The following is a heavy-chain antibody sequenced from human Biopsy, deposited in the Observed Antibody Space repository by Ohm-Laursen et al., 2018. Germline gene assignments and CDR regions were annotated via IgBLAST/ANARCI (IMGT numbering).Heavy chain of an antibody. CDR1: GGSISSYY. Sequence: GTLSLTCTVSGGSISSYYWMWIRQPPGKGLEWIGYIHHAQSATYSPSLKSRVTISVDTSKNQFSLKMTSVTAADTAVYYCAREDYYTWFDPWGQGTLVTVSS. CDR2: IHHAQSA. D-gene: IGHD2/OR15-2a*01. CDR3: AREDYYTWFDP. J-gene: IGHJ5*02. V-gene: IGHV4-59*01.